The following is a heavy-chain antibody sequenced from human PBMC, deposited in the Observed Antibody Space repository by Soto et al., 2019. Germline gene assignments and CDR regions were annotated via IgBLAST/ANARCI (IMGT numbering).Heavy chain of an antibody. D-gene: IGHD2-2*01. CDR1: GYTFTSYG. Sequence: ASVKVSCKASGYTFTSYGISWVRQAPGQGLEWMGWISAYNGNTNYAQKLQGRVTMTTDTSTSTAHMELRSLRSDDTAVYYCARDGIVVVPAAIGWFDPWGQGTLVTVSS. J-gene: IGHJ5*02. CDR3: ARDGIVVVPAAIGWFDP. V-gene: IGHV1-18*04. CDR2: ISAYNGNT.